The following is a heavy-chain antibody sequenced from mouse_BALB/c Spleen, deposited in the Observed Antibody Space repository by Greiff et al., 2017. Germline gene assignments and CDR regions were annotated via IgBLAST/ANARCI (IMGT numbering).Heavy chain of an antibody. CDR3: ARRYGYDAMDY. V-gene: IGHV1-87*01. CDR1: GYTFTSYW. CDR2: IYPGDGDT. D-gene: IGHD1-1*02. J-gene: IGHJ4*01. Sequence: VQLQQSGAELARPGASVKLSCKASGYTFTSYWMQWVKQRPGQGLEWIGAIYPGDGDTRYTQKFKGKATLTADKSSSTAYMQLSSLASEDSAVYYCARRYGYDAMDYWGQGTSVTVSS.